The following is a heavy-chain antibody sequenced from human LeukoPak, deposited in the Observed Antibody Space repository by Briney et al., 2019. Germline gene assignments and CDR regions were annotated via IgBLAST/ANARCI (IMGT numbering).Heavy chain of an antibody. CDR1: GFTVSINS. CDR3: ARLRRFVTGTDV. V-gene: IGHV3-23*01. J-gene: IGHJ6*04. D-gene: IGHD4-23*01. Sequence: GGSLRLSCTVSGFTVSINSMSWVRQAPGKGLEWVSAISGSGGSTYYADSVKGRFTISRDNSKNTLYLQMNSLRAEDTAVYYCARLRRFVTGTDVWGKGTTVTISS. CDR2: ISGSGGST.